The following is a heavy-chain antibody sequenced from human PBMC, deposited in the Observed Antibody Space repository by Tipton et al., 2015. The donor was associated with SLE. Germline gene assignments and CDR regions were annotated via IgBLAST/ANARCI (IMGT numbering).Heavy chain of an antibody. D-gene: IGHD3-16*02. Sequence: SLRLSCAASGFTFSSYAMSWVRQAPGKGLEWVSAISGSGGSTYYADSVKGRFTISRDNSKNTLYLQMNSLRAEDTAVYYCAKYERGVTFGGVIAPFDCWGQGTLVTVSS. CDR1: GFTFSSYA. V-gene: IGHV3-23*01. J-gene: IGHJ4*02. CDR2: ISGSGGST. CDR3: AKYERGVTFGGVIAPFDC.